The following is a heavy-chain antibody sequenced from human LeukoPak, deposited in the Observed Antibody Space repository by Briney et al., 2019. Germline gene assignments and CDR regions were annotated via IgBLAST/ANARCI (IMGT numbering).Heavy chain of an antibody. CDR1: GFTFSHYA. D-gene: IGHD1-26*01. CDR2: IWSDGTNQ. CDR3: TTERSLASGRYSGPFDY. J-gene: IGHJ4*02. Sequence: GGSLRLSCAASGFTFSHYAFHWVRQAPGKGLEWVAVIWSDGTNQYYADSVKGRFTISRDDSQKTVHLEMNSLKTEDTAVFYCTTERSLASGRYSGPFDYWGQGTLVTVSS. V-gene: IGHV3-33*01.